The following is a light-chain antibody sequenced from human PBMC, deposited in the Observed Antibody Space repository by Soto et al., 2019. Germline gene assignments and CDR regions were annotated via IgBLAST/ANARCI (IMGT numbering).Light chain of an antibody. J-gene: IGKJ1*01. Sequence: DIQMTQSPSTLSASVGDRVTITCRASQSISSWLAWYQQKPGKAPKLLIYDASSLESGVPSRFSGSGSGTEFTLPISSLQPDDFATSYCQKYNSYLRTFGQGTKVEIK. CDR1: QSISSW. CDR2: DAS. V-gene: IGKV1-5*01. CDR3: QKYNSYLRT.